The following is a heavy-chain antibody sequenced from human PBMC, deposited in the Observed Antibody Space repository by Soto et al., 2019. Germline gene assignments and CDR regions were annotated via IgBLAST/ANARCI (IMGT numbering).Heavy chain of an antibody. CDR3: ARASGDCYYDCSGYCPDY. Sequence: QVQLVQSGAEVKKPGSSMKVSCKASGGTFSSYAISWVRQAPGQGLEWMGGIIPIFGTANYAQKFQGRVTITADESTSTAYMELSSLRSEDTAVYYCARASGDCYYDCSGYCPDYWGQGTLVTVSS. J-gene: IGHJ4*02. CDR1: GGTFSSYA. D-gene: IGHD3-22*01. V-gene: IGHV1-69*01. CDR2: IIPIFGTA.